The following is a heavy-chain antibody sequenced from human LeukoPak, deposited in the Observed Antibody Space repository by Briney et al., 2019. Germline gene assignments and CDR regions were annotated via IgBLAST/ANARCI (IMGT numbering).Heavy chain of an antibody. V-gene: IGHV3-48*01. D-gene: IGHD3-22*01. Sequence: GGSLRLSCAASGFTFSSYSMNWVRQAPGKGLEWVSYISSSSSTIYYADSVKGRFTISGDNAKNSLYLQMNSLRAEDTAVYYCARGPAWGYYDSSGYDYMDVWGKGTTVTVSS. CDR1: GFTFSSYS. J-gene: IGHJ6*03. CDR3: ARGPAWGYYDSSGYDYMDV. CDR2: ISSSSSTI.